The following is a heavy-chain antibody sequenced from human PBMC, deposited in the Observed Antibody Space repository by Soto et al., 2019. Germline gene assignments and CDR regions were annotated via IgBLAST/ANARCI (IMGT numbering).Heavy chain of an antibody. Sequence: QVQLQESGPGLVKPSGTLSLTCAVSSGSISSSNWWSWVRQPPGKGLEWIGEIYHSGSTNSNPSLKSQVTISVDKSKNQCSLKLSSVTAADTAVYYCARLPYNWNSNWFDPWGQGTLVTVSS. CDR1: SGSISSSNW. J-gene: IGHJ5*02. D-gene: IGHD1-7*01. V-gene: IGHV4-4*02. CDR3: ARLPYNWNSNWFDP. CDR2: IYHSGST.